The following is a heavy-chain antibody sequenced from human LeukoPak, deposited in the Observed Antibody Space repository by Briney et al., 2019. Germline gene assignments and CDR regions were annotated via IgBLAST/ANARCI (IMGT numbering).Heavy chain of an antibody. CDR3: AKEMATIRAFDF. CDR1: GFTFSGYW. CDR2: IEGDGSTT. J-gene: IGHJ3*01. Sequence: GGSLRLSCAASGFTFSGYWMHWVRQAPGKGLVWVSCIEGDGSTTRYADSVKGRFTISRDNAKNTLFLEMNSLRAEDTAVYYCAKEMATIRAFDFWGQGTMVTVSS. V-gene: IGHV3-74*01. D-gene: IGHD5-24*01.